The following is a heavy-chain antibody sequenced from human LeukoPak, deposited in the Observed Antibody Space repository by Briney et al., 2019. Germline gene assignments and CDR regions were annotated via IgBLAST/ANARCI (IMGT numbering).Heavy chain of an antibody. J-gene: IGHJ6*03. CDR2: IYYSGST. Sequence: SETLSLTCTVSGGSISIYYWSWIRQPPGKGLEWIGYIYYSGSTNYNPSLKSRVTISVDTSKNQFSLKLSSVTAADTAVYYCARQRAVWELRQNYYYMDVWGKGTTVTVSS. V-gene: IGHV4-59*08. CDR3: ARQRAVWELRQNYYYMDV. D-gene: IGHD1-26*01. CDR1: GGSISIYY.